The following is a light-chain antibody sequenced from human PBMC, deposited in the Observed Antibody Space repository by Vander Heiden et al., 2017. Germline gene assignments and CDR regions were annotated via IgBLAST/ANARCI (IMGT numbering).Light chain of an antibody. J-gene: IGKJ4*01. V-gene: IGKV1-8*01. CDR2: AAS. CDR3: QKQYIYPTLT. Sequence: AIRLTQSPSSFSASPGDRVTITCPASQGISSYLAWYQQKPGKAPKLLIYAASTLQSGVPSRFSGSGYGTDFTLIISCLESEDFAAYYCQKQYIYPTLTFGGGTKVEIK. CDR1: QGISSY.